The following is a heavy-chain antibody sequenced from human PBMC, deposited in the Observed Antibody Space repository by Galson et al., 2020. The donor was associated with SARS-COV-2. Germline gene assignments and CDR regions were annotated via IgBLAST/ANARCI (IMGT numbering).Heavy chain of an antibody. Sequence: ASETLSLTCTVSGGSINIYYWSWIRQPPGKGLEWIGYLYYGGKTNYNPSLKSRVTISVDTSKGQFSLTLSSVTAADTAVYYCARLPVVRGVDYWGPGILVTVSS. CDR3: ARLPVVRGVDY. V-gene: IGHV4-59*13. CDR1: GGSINIYY. D-gene: IGHD3-10*01. J-gene: IGHJ4*02. CDR2: LYYGGKT.